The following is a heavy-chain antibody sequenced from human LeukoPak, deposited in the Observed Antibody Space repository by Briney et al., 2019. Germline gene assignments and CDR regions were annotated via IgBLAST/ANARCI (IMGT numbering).Heavy chain of an antibody. Sequence: PSETLSLTCTVSGESMSGFYWNWIRQSPGKGLEWIGYMHYTGSTNYNPSLKSRVTISIDTSKNQFSLKLSSVTASDTAVYYCARGVQLWYRADAFDIWGQGTMVTVSS. D-gene: IGHD5-18*01. J-gene: IGHJ3*02. CDR3: ARGVQLWYRADAFDI. CDR1: GESMSGFY. CDR2: MHYTGST. V-gene: IGHV4-59*08.